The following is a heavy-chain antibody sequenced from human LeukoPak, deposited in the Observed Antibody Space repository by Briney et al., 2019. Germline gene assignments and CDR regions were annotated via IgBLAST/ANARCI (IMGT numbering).Heavy chain of an antibody. V-gene: IGHV4-39*01. CDR2: IYYSGST. D-gene: IGHD6-13*01. Sequence: SETLSLTCTVSGGSISSSSYYWGWIRQPPGKGLEWIGSIYYSGSTYYNPSLKSRVTISVDTSKNQFPLKLSSVTAADTAVYYCARLYSSSWYVGKKLAFDYWGQGTLVTVSS. CDR1: GGSISSSSYY. J-gene: IGHJ4*02. CDR3: ARLYSSSWYVGKKLAFDY.